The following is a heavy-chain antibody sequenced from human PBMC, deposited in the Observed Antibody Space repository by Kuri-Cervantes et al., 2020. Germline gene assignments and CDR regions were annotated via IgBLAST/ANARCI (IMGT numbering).Heavy chain of an antibody. V-gene: IGHV3-43*01. J-gene: IGHJ4*02. CDR2: ISWDGGST. D-gene: IGHD1-26*01. Sequence: GESLKISCAASGFTFDDYTMHWVRQAPGKGLEWVSLISWDGGSTYYADSVKGRFTIPRDNSKNSLYLQMNSLRTEDTALYYCAKDSGSHRHFDYWGQGTLVTVSS. CDR1: GFTFDDYT. CDR3: AKDSGSHRHFDY.